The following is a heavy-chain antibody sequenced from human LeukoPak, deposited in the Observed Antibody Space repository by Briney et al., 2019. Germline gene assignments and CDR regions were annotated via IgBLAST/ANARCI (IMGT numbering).Heavy chain of an antibody. CDR1: GGSFSGYY. J-gene: IGHJ4*02. CDR2: INHSGST. D-gene: IGHD4-17*01. V-gene: IGHV4-34*01. CDR3: ARNLTPDYGETNFDY. Sequence: SETLSLTCADYGGSFSGYYWSWIRQPPGKGLEWIGEINHSGSTNYNPSLKSRVTISVDTSKNQFSLKLSSVTAADTAVYYCARNLTPDYGETNFDYWGQGTLVTVSS.